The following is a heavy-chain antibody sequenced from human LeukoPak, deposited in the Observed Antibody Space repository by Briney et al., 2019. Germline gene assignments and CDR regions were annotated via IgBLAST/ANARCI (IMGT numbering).Heavy chain of an antibody. CDR1: GFTVSSNY. D-gene: IGHD3-22*01. V-gene: IGHV3-53*01. Sequence: GGSLRLSCVVSGFTVSSNYMSWVRQAPGKGLEWVSVMYSAGFTYYADSVKGRFTISRDNSKNTLNLQMNSLRAEDTAVYYCANSRRSGYWYFDLWGRGTLVTVSS. CDR2: MYSAGFT. CDR3: ANSRRSGYWYFDL. J-gene: IGHJ2*01.